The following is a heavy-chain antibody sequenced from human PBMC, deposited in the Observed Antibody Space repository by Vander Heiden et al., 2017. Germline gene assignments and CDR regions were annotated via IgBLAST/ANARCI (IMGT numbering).Heavy chain of an antibody. CDR1: GYTFTSYA. Sequence: QVQLVQSGAEVKKPGASVKVSCKASGYTFTSYAMHWVRQAPGQRLEWMGWINAGNGNTKYSQKFQGRVTITRDTSASTAYMELSSLRSEDTAVYYCASPEDKLERQVYYYYYGMDVWGQGTTVTVSS. J-gene: IGHJ6*02. CDR3: ASPEDKLERQVYYYYYGMDV. CDR2: INAGNGNT. D-gene: IGHD1-1*01. V-gene: IGHV1-3*01.